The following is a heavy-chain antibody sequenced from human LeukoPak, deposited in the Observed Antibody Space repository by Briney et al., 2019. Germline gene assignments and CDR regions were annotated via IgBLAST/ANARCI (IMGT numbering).Heavy chain of an antibody. J-gene: IGHJ4*02. CDR2: IYYSGST. CDR3: ARDSHGYSSSSHLGY. D-gene: IGHD6-6*01. V-gene: IGHV4-31*03. Sequence: SETLSLTCTVSGGSISSGGYYWSWIRQHPGKGLEWIGYIYYSGSTYYNPSLKSRVTISADTSKNQFSLKLSSVTAADTAVYYFARDSHGYSSSSHLGYWGQGTLVTVSS. CDR1: GGSISSGGYY.